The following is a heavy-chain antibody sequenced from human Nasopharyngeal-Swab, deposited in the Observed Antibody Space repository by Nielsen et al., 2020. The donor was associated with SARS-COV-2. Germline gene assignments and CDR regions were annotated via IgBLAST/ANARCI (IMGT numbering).Heavy chain of an antibody. V-gene: IGHV4-59*01. D-gene: IGHD3-3*01. CDR1: GGSISSYY. CDR3: SRAPYDFWCGYQGYYYYYMDV. CDR2: IYYSGST. J-gene: IGHJ6*03. Sequence: SETLSLTCTVSGGSISSYYWSWIRQPPGKGLEWIGYIYYSGSTNYNPSLKSRVTISVDTSKNQFALKLSSVTAADTAVYYCSRAPYDFWCGYQGYYYYYMDVWGKGTTVTVSS.